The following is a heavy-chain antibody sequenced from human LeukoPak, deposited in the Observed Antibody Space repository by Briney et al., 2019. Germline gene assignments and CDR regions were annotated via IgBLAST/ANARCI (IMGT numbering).Heavy chain of an antibody. CDR3: ARYCSGGSCYSDGLDY. CDR2: IYYSGST. D-gene: IGHD2-15*01. J-gene: IGHJ4*02. V-gene: IGHV4-31*03. Sequence: SETLSLTCTVSGGSISSGGYYWSWIRQHPGKGLEWIGYIYYSGSTYYNPSLKSRVTISVDTSKNQFSLKLSSVTAADTAVYYCARYCSGGSCYSDGLDYWGQGTLVTVSS. CDR1: GGSISSGGYY.